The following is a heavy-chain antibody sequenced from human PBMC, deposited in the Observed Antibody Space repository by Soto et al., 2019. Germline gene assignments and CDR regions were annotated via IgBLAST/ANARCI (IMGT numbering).Heavy chain of an antibody. J-gene: IGHJ4*02. Sequence: GGSLRLSCAASGFTFSTYSMNWVRQAPGKGLEWVSYISSSSSTIFYTDSGKGRFTVSRDNAQNSLYLQMNSLRAEDTAVYYCAYSSTTFYYWGQGPLVTASS. D-gene: IGHD6-13*01. CDR2: ISSSSSTI. CDR3: AYSSTTFYY. CDR1: GFTFSTYS. V-gene: IGHV3-48*01.